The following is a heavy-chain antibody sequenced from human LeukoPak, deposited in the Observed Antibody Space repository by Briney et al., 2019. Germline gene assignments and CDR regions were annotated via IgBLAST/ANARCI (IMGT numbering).Heavy chain of an antibody. V-gene: IGHV3-7*01. CDR2: IKDDGSEK. D-gene: IGHD2-2*01. CDR3: ARRSTEDY. CDR1: GFTFSSYA. J-gene: IGHJ4*02. Sequence: GGSLRLSCAASGFTFSSYAMSWVRQAPGKGLEWVATIKDDGSEKYSVQGRFTISRDNAKNSLYLQMNSLRVEDTAVYYCARRSTEDYWGQGTLVTVSS.